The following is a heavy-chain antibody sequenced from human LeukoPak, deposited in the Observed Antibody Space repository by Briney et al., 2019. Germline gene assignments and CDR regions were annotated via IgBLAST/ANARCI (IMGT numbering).Heavy chain of an antibody. Sequence: ASVKVSCKASGYTFTGYYMHWVRQAPGQGLEWMGWINPNSGGTNYAQKFQGRVTMTRDTSISTAYMELSSLRSEDTAVYYCARDMTATGYFDYWGQGTLVTVSS. V-gene: IGHV1-2*02. CDR1: GYTFTGYY. D-gene: IGHD5-18*01. CDR3: ARDMTATGYFDY. CDR2: INPNSGGT. J-gene: IGHJ4*02.